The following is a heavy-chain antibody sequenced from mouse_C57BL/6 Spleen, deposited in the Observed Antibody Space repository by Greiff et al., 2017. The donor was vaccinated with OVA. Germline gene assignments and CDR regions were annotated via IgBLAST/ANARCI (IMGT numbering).Heavy chain of an antibody. J-gene: IGHJ3*01. CDR2: INPNNGGT. Sequence: VQLQQSGPELVKPGASVKISCKASGYTFTDYYMNWVKQSHGKSLEWIGDINPNNGGTSYNQKFKGKATLTVDKSSSTAYMELRSLTSEDSAVYYCASPKVWFAYWGQGTLVTVSA. V-gene: IGHV1-26*01. CDR1: GYTFTDYY. CDR3: ASPKVWFAY.